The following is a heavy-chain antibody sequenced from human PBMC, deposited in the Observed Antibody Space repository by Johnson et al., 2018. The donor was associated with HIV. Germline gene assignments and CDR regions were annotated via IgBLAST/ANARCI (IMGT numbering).Heavy chain of an antibody. CDR2: ISYDGSEK. CDR3: VKGRRWLPYGGAFDI. J-gene: IGHJ3*02. Sequence: QVQLVESGGGLVQPGGSLRLSCAVSGFIFSSYAMHCVRQAPGKGLEWVAVISYDGSEKYYADSVKGRFTISRDSSKNTLYLQMNSLRTEDTALYYCVKGRRWLPYGGAFDIWGQGTMVTVSS. D-gene: IGHD4-23*01. CDR1: GFIFSSYA. V-gene: IGHV3-30*04.